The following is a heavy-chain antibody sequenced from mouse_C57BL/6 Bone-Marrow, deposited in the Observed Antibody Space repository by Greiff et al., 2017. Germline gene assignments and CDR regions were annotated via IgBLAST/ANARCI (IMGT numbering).Heavy chain of an antibody. CDR3: ARLYYGSCLAWFAY. Sequence: EVQLVEPGGDLVKPGGSLKLSCAASGFTFSSYGMSWVRQTPDKRLEWVATISSGGSYTYYPYNVKGRFTITIDNAKNTLYLQMSSLKSEDTAMYYYARLYYGSCLAWFAYWGQGTLVTVSA. J-gene: IGHJ3*01. CDR2: ISSGGSYT. CDR1: GFTFSSYG. V-gene: IGHV5-6*01. D-gene: IGHD1-1*01.